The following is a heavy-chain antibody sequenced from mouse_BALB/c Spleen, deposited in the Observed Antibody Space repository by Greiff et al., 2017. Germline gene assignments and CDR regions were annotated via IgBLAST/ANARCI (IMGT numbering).Heavy chain of an antibody. J-gene: IGHJ4*01. Sequence: VQLKESGGGLVQPGGSLKLSCAASGFDFSRYWMSWVRQAPGKGLEWIGEINPDSSTINYTPSLKDKFIISRDNAKNTLYLQMSKVRSEDTALYYCARRRWLLPSYAMDYWGQGTSVTVSS. V-gene: IGHV4-1*02. CDR2: INPDSSTI. CDR1: GFDFSRYW. CDR3: ARRRWLLPSYAMDY. D-gene: IGHD2-3*01.